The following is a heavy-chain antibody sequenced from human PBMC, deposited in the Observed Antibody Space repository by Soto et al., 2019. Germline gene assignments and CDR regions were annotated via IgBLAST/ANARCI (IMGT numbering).Heavy chain of an antibody. D-gene: IGHD3-22*01. Sequence: SETLSLTCTVSGGSISSSSYYWGWIRQPPGKGLEWIGSIYYSGSTYYNPSPKSRVTISVDTSKNQFSLKPSSVTAADTVLYYCARLGGYYDSSGRTNWGQGTLVTVSS. CDR2: IYYSGST. J-gene: IGHJ4*02. V-gene: IGHV4-39*01. CDR3: ARLGGYYDSSGRTN. CDR1: GGSISSSSYY.